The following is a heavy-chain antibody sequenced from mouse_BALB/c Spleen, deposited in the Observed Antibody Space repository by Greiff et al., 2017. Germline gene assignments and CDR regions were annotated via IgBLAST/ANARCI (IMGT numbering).Heavy chain of an antibody. CDR2: IDPENGNT. CDR1: GYSFTDYN. CDR3: ARLRGDYYAMDY. J-gene: IGHJ4*01. D-gene: IGHD2-12*01. V-gene: IGHV14-1*02. Sequence: VQLQQSGPELVKPGASVKVSCKASGYSFTDYNMYWVKQRPEQGLEWIGWIDPENGNTIYDPKFQGKASITADTSSNTAYLQLSSLTSEDTAVYYCARLRGDYYAMDYWGQGTSVTVSS.